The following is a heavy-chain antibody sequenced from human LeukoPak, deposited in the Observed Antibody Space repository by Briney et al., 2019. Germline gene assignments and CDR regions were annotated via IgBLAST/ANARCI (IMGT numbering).Heavy chain of an antibody. J-gene: IGHJ4*02. CDR3: ARGVNYYDSSGYPDY. CDR1: GGSISSGSYY. CDR2: IYTSGST. Sequence: SQTLSLTCTVSGGSISSGSYYWSWIRQPAGEGLEWIGRIYTSGSTNYNPSLKSRVTISVDTSKNQFSLKLSSVTAADTAVYYCARGVNYYDSSGYPDYWGQGTLVTVSS. V-gene: IGHV4-61*02. D-gene: IGHD3-22*01.